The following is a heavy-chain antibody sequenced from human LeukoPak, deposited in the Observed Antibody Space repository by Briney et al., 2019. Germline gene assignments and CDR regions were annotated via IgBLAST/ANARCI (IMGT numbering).Heavy chain of an antibody. CDR2: ISSSSSSI. CDR3: ARDRGATGTTKDY. D-gene: IGHD1-1*01. CDR1: GFTFSSYS. Sequence: KLGGSVTHSCAASGFTFSSYSLNWVRQAPGKGLEWVSSISSSSSSIYYADSVKGRFTISRDNAKTSLYLQMNSLRADDTAVYYCARDRGATGTTKDYWGQGTVVTVSS. V-gene: IGHV3-21*01. J-gene: IGHJ4*02.